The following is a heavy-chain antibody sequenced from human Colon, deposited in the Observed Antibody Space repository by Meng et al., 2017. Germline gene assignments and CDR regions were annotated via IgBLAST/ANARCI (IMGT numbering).Heavy chain of an antibody. D-gene: IGHD3-10*01. CDR2: ITSHNGNT. CDR1: GYIFNTYG. V-gene: IGHV1-18*01. Sequence: VQLVKSGAEVTKPGASVKVSCKTSGYIFNTYGISWVRRAPGQGLEWMGWITSHNGNTNYAERLQGRVTMTTDTSTSTAYMELNNLKSDDTAMYYCARGVQTLDYWGQGTLVTVSS. CDR3: ARGVQTLDY. J-gene: IGHJ4*02.